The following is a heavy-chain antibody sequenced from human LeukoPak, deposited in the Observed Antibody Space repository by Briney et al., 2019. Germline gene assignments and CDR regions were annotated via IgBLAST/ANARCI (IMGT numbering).Heavy chain of an antibody. J-gene: IGHJ4*02. CDR2: IYHSGNT. V-gene: IGHV4-59*01. Sequence: SETLSLTCSVPIDSITNYYWSWIRQPPGKGLEWIGFIYHSGNTNKNPSLTTRVTMSVDTSKTQITLRLSSVTAADTAVYYCAREEGIAAAGALEYWGQGILVTVSS. CDR1: IDSITNYY. D-gene: IGHD6-13*01. CDR3: AREEGIAAAGALEY.